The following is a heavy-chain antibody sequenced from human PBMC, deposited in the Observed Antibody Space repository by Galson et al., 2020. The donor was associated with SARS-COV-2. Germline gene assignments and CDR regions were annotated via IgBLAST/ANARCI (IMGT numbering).Heavy chain of an antibody. CDR3: ARELYYYGMDV. CDR2: IYSGGST. V-gene: IGHV3-53*01. Sequence: GEYLKISCAASGLSVSSNYMRWVRQAPGQGLEWVSIIYSGGSTYYADSVEGRFTISRDNSKNTLYLQMNSLRVEDTAVYYCARELYYYGMDVWGQGTTVTVSS. J-gene: IGHJ6*02. CDR1: GLSVSSNY.